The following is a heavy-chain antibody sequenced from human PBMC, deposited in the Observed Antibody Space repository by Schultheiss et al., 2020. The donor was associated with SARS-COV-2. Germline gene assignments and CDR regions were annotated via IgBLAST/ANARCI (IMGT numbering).Heavy chain of an antibody. V-gene: IGHV1-69*13. CDR1: GYIFSSYG. CDR3: ARDRRSGSYSGIDAFDI. CDR2: IIPIFGTA. Sequence: SVKVSCKASGYIFSSYGISWVRQAPGQGLEWMGGIIPIFGTANYAQKFQGRVTITADESTSTAYMELSSLRSEDTAVYYCARDRRSGSYSGIDAFDIWGQGTMVTVSS. J-gene: IGHJ3*02. D-gene: IGHD1-26*01.